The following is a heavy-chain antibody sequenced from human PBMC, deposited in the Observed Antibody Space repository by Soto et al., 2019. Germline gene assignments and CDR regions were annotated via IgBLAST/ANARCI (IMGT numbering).Heavy chain of an antibody. J-gene: IGHJ5*02. V-gene: IGHV4-39*01. CDR3: ARLHSFALTSWFDP. CDR1: GGSISSSSYY. CDR2: IYYSGST. Sequence: SETLSLTCTVSGGSISSSSYYWGWIRQPPGKGLEWIGSIYYSGSTYYNPSLRSRVTISVDTSKNQFSLKLSSVTAADTAVYYCARLHSFALTSWFDPWGQGTLVTVSS. D-gene: IGHD3-3*01.